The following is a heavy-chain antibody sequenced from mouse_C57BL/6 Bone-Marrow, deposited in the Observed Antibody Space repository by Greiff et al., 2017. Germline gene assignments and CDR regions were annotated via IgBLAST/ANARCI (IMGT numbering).Heavy chain of an antibody. CDR2: IWSGGST. Sequence: VQLQESGPGLVQPSQCLSITCTVSGFSLTSYGVHWVRQSPGKGLEWLGVIWSGGSTDYNAAIISSLSISTDNSKSQFFFKMNSLQADDTAIYYCARGISGGYYAMDYGGQGTSVTVSS. J-gene: IGHJ4*01. CDR1: GFSLTSYG. V-gene: IGHV2-2*01. CDR3: ARGISGGYYAMDY.